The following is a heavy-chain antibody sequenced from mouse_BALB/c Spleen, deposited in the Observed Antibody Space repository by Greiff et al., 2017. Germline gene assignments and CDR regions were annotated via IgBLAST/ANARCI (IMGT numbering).Heavy chain of an antibody. CDR1: GYTFTSYT. J-gene: IGHJ4*01. CDR2: INPSSGYT. CDR3: ARDSSGYGRAMDY. D-gene: IGHD3-2*01. Sequence: VQLQESGAELARPGASVKMSCKASGYTFTSYTMHWVKQRPGQGLEWIGYINPSSGYTNYNQKFKDKATLTADKSSSTAYMQLSSLTSEDSAVYYCARDSSGYGRAMDYWGQGTSVTVSS. V-gene: IGHV1-4*01.